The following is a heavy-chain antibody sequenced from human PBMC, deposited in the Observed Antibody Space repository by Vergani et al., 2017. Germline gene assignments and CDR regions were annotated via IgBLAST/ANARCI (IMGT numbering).Heavy chain of an antibody. CDR2: ISWNSGSI. CDR1: GFTFDDYA. D-gene: IGHD3-22*01. CDR3: ARMSSGYYVSMDY. V-gene: IGHV3-9*01. Sequence: EVQLVESGGGLVQPGRSLRLSCAASGFTFDDYAMHWVRQAPGKGLEWVSGISWNSGSIGYADSVKGRFTISRDNAKNSLYLQMNSLRAEDTAVYYCARMSSGYYVSMDYWGQGTLVTVSS. J-gene: IGHJ4*02.